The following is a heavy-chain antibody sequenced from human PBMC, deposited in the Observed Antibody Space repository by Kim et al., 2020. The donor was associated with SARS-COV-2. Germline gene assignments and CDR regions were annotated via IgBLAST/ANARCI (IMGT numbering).Heavy chain of an antibody. Sequence: SETLSLTCTVSGGSISSSSYYWGWIRQPPGKGLEWIGSIYYSGSTYYNPSLKSRVTISVDTSKNQFSLKLSSVTAADTAVYYCARRGPSTTPLSWFDPWGQGTLVTVSS. CDR1: GGSISSSSYY. D-gene: IGHD5-12*01. J-gene: IGHJ5*02. CDR2: IYYSGST. V-gene: IGHV4-39*01. CDR3: ARRGPSTTPLSWFDP.